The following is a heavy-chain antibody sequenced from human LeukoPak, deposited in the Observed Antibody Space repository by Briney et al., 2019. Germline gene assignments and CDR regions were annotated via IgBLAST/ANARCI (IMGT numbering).Heavy chain of an antibody. CDR3: ARAVGNYYGSGSSYNWFDP. CDR2: ISYDGSNK. D-gene: IGHD3-10*01. CDR1: GFTFSSYA. Sequence: GGSLRLSCAASGFTFSSYAMHWVRQAPGKGLEWVAVISYDGSNKYYADSVKGRFTISRDNSKNTLYLQMNSLRAEDTAVYYCARAVGNYYGSGSSYNWFDPWGQGTLVTVSS. V-gene: IGHV3-30-3*01. J-gene: IGHJ5*02.